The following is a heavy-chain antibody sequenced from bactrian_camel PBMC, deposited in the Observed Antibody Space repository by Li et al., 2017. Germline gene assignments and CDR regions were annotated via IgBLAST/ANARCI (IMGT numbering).Heavy chain of an antibody. D-gene: IGHD7*01. CDR1: GFTFSTYP. Sequence: VQLVESGGGLVQPGGSLRLSCVASGFTFSTYPMAWVRQRPGKGLEWVSIINSVSGPAYYADSVKGRFTISRDNAKNTVYLQMNSLKSEDTARYYCVCKVVARRFDGPGQGTQVTVS. V-gene: IGHV3S40*01. CDR2: INSVSGPA. J-gene: IGHJ4*01.